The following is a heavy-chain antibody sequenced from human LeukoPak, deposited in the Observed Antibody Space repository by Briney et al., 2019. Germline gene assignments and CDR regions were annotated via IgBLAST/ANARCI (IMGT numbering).Heavy chain of an antibody. CDR3: ASNLQTDYGLDYYYMDV. D-gene: IGHD4-17*01. J-gene: IGHJ6*03. V-gene: IGHV4-38-2*01. Sequence: SETLSLTCAVSGSSISSGYYWGWIRQPPGKGLAWIGSIYHSGSSYYNPSLKSRVTISVDTSKNQFSLKLSSVTAADTAVYYCASNLQTDYGLDYYYMDVWGKGTTVTVSS. CDR1: GSSISSGYY. CDR2: IYHSGSS.